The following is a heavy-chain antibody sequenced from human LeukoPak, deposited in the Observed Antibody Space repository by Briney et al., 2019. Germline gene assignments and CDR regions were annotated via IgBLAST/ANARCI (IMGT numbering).Heavy chain of an antibody. CDR1: GFTFSSYG. J-gene: IGHJ4*02. V-gene: IGHV3-30*18. Sequence: PGGSLRLSCAASGFTFSSYGMHWVRQAPGKGLEWVAVISYDGSNKYYADSVKGRFTISRDNSKNTLYLQMNSLRAEDMAVYYCAKLAVTTDFDYWGQGTLVTVSS. D-gene: IGHD4-17*01. CDR3: AKLAVTTDFDY. CDR2: ISYDGSNK.